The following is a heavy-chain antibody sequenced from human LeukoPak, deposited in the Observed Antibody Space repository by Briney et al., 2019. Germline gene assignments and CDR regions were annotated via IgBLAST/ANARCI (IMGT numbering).Heavy chain of an antibody. J-gene: IGHJ4*02. CDR1: GDSVSSNSAV. D-gene: IGHD3-22*01. CDR3: ARAAYDSSGSTFDY. CDR2: TYYRSKWYN. Sequence: SQTLSLTCAISGDSVSSNSAVWNWIRQSPSRGLEWLGRTYYRSKWYNEYAVSVKSRISINPDTSKNQFSLKLSSVIAADTAVYYCARAAYDSSGSTFDYWGQGTLVTVSS. V-gene: IGHV6-1*01.